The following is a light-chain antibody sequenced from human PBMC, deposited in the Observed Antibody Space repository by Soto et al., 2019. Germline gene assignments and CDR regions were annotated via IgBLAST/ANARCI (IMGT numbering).Light chain of an antibody. Sequence: QSALTQPASVTGSPGQSITISCTATGSDVGGYNRVSWYQQYPGTAPKLMIYEVTNRPSGVSYRFSGSKSVNTASLTISGLQPEDEADYYCSSYTVRNTLVFGGGTKVTVL. J-gene: IGLJ3*02. CDR2: EVT. CDR1: GSDVGGYNR. V-gene: IGLV2-14*01. CDR3: SSYTVRNTLV.